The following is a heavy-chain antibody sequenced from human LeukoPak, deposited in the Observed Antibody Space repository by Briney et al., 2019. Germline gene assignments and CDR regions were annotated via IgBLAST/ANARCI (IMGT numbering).Heavy chain of an antibody. CDR1: GGSISSYY. Sequence: SETLSLTCTVSGGSISSYYWSWIRQPPGKGLEWIGYIYYSGSTNYNPSLKSRVTISVDTSKNQFSLKLSSVTAADTAVYYCACSNGIYYDSSEYFDYWGQGTLVTVSS. D-gene: IGHD3-22*01. CDR2: IYYSGST. V-gene: IGHV4-59*01. J-gene: IGHJ4*02. CDR3: ACSNGIYYDSSEYFDY.